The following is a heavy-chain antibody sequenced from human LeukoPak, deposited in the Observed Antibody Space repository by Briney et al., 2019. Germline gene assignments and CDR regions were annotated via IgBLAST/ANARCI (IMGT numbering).Heavy chain of an antibody. J-gene: IGHJ4*02. D-gene: IGHD5-18*01. CDR3: AYGYSYIAF. CDR1: GGTFSNYA. V-gene: IGHV1-69*13. CDR2: ITPIFGTT. Sequence: GASVKVSCKASGGTFSNYAFNWVRQAPGQGLEWMGGITPIFGTTDYAEKFQGRVTVTADASTYTAFMELSGLRSEDTAVYFCAYGYSYIAFWGQGTLVTVSS.